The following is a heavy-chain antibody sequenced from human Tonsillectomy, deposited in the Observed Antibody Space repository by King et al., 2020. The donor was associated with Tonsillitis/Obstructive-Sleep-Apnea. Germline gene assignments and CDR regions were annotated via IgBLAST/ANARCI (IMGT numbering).Heavy chain of an antibody. D-gene: IGHD2-15*01. Sequence: VQLVESGGGLVQPGGSLRLSCAASGFTFSSSSVNWVRQAPGKGLEWVSYISSSSSTIYFADSVKGRFTISRDNAKNSLCLQMNSLRDEDTAVYYCARSSIVSGAFDIWGQGTMVTVSS. V-gene: IGHV3-48*02. CDR2: ISSSSSTI. J-gene: IGHJ3*02. CDR3: ARSSIVSGAFDI. CDR1: GFTFSSSS.